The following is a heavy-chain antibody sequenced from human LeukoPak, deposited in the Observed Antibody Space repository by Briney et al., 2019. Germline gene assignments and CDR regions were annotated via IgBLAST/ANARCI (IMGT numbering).Heavy chain of an antibody. D-gene: IGHD3-9*01. CDR2: ISSSGGST. CDR1: GFTFSSYA. CDR3: AKRLHSNYDILTGYLD. V-gene: IGHV3-23*01. J-gene: IGHJ4*02. Sequence: GGSLRLSCAASGFTFSSYAMSWVRQAPGKGLEWVSAISSSGGSTYYADSVRGRFTISRDNSKNTLYLQMNSLRAEDTAVYYCAKRLHSNYDILTGYLDWGQGTLVTVSS.